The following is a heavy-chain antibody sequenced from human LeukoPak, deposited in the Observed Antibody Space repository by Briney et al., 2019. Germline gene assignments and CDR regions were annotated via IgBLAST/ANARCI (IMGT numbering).Heavy chain of an antibody. CDR3: ARDQNLDYYDSSGWFDP. J-gene: IGHJ5*02. Sequence: GGSLRLSCAASGFTFSSYAMHWVRQAPGKGLEWVAVISYDGSNKYYADSVKGRFTISRDNSKNTLYLQMNSLRAEDTAVYYCARDQNLDYYDSSGWFDPWGQGTLVTVSS. V-gene: IGHV3-30*04. CDR2: ISYDGSNK. D-gene: IGHD3-22*01. CDR1: GFTFSSYA.